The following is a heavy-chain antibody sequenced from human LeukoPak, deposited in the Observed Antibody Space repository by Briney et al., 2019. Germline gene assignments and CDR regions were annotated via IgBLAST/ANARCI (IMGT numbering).Heavy chain of an antibody. CDR3: ARIGSSSDYYYYMDV. J-gene: IGHJ6*03. V-gene: IGHV5-51*01. Sequence: GESLKISCKGSGYSFTSYWIGWVRQMPGKGLEWMGIIYPGDSDTRYSPSFQGQVTISADKSISTAYLQWSSLKASDTAMYYRARIGSSSDYYYYMDVWGKGTTVTVSS. CDR2: IYPGDSDT. CDR1: GYSFTSYW. D-gene: IGHD6-6*01.